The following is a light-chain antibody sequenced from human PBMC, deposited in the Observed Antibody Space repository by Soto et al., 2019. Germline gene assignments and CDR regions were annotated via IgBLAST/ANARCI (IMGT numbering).Light chain of an antibody. CDR2: DAF. CDR3: QQRSNWPWT. V-gene: IGKV3-11*01. CDR1: QSVSTY. J-gene: IGKJ1*01. Sequence: EIVLTQSPATLSLSPGERATLSCRASQSVSTYLAWYQQKPGLAPRLLIYDAFNRATGIPARFSGSGSGTDFTLTISSLEPEDFAVYYCQQRSNWPWTFGQGTK.